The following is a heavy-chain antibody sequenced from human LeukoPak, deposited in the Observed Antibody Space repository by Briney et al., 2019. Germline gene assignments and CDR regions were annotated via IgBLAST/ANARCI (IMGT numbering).Heavy chain of an antibody. CDR1: GFTFSSYG. Sequence: GGSLRLSCAASGFTFSSYGMHWVRQAPGKGLEWVAVIWYDGSNKYYADSVKGRFTISRDNSKNTLYLQMNSLSAEDTAVYYCAEAGGGSYYEFLDYWGQGTLVTVSS. CDR3: AEAGGGSYYEFLDY. V-gene: IGHV3-33*06. J-gene: IGHJ4*02. CDR2: IWYDGSNK. D-gene: IGHD1-26*01.